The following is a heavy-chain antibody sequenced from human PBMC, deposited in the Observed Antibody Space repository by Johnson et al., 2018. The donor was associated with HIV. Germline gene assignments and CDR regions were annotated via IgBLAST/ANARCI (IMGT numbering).Heavy chain of an antibody. Sequence: VQVVESGGGVVQPGRSLRLSCAASGFTFDDYAMHWVRQAPGKGLEWVSAISGSGGSTYYADSVKGRFTISRENAKNSLYLQMNSLRVGDTAVYYCARFSSSSAFDIWGQGTMVTVSS. CDR3: ARFSSSSAFDI. V-gene: IGHV3-9*01. CDR2: ISGSGGST. D-gene: IGHD6-6*01. CDR1: GFTFDDYA. J-gene: IGHJ3*02.